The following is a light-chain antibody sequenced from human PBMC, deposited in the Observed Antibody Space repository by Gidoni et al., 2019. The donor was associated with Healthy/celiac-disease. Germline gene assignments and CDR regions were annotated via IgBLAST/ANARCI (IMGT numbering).Light chain of an antibody. Sequence: QSVLTQPPSASGTPGQRVTIPCSGSSSNIGSNYVYWYQHLPGTAPKLLIYRNNQRPSGVPDRFSGSKSGTAASMAISGLRSEDEADYYCAAWDDSLSAWVFGGGTKLTVL. CDR1: SSNIGSNY. CDR3: AAWDDSLSAWV. CDR2: RNN. V-gene: IGLV1-47*01. J-gene: IGLJ3*02.